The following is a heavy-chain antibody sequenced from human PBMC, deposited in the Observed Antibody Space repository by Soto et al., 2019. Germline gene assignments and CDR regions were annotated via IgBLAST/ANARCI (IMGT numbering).Heavy chain of an antibody. Sequence: QVQLVESGGGVVQPGRSLRLSCVGSGFTFSSYGMHWVRQAPGKGLEWFAVISFDGNYKYHADSVKGRFTISRDNAKNTLFLEMSKLRPEHKAVYYCVKDKFHSGSSKSWYVDLWGRGTLVTVSS. CDR3: VKDKFHSGSSKSWYVDL. V-gene: IGHV3-30*18. D-gene: IGHD1-26*01. J-gene: IGHJ2*01. CDR1: GFTFSSYG. CDR2: ISFDGNYK.